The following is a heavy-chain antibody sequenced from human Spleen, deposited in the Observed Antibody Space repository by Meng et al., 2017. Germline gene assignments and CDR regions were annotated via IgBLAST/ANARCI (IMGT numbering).Heavy chain of an antibody. CDR1: GDSITNYNW. J-gene: IGHJ4*02. CDR2: IPHSGSS. Sequence: QVQLRESGPGLVKPSETLSLTCAVSGDSITNYNWWSWVRQPPGKGLEWIGEIPHSGSSAYNPSLKSRVTMSIDKSKNQFSLTLTSVTAADTAVYYCTTLYGDSILWGQGTLVTVSS. V-gene: IGHV4-4*02. D-gene: IGHD4-17*01. CDR3: TTLYGDSIL.